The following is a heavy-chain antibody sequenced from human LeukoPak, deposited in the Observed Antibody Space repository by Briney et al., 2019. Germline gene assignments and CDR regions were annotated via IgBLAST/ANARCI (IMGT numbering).Heavy chain of an antibody. Sequence: GGSLRLSCAASGFTFSSYSMNWVRQAPGKGLEWVSYIGSTTSPIFYADSVKGRFTISRDNAKNSLYLQMNSLRDEDTAVYYCARDTSYAFDIWGQGTMVTVSS. J-gene: IGHJ3*02. CDR1: GFTFSSYS. CDR2: IGSTTSPI. CDR3: ARDTSYAFDI. V-gene: IGHV3-48*02.